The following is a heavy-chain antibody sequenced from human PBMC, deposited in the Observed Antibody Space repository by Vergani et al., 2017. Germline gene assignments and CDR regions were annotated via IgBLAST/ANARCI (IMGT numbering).Heavy chain of an antibody. CDR2: INPSGGST. CDR1: GGTFSSYA. V-gene: IGHV1-46*01. D-gene: IGHD3-16*01. Sequence: QVQLVQSGAEVKKPGSSVKVSCKASGGTFSSYAISWVRQAPGQGLEWMGIINPSGGSTSYAQKFQGRVTMTRDTSTSTVYMELSSLRAEDTAVYYCASQEGGGGDRWFDPWGQGTLVTVSS. CDR3: ASQEGGGGDRWFDP. J-gene: IGHJ5*02.